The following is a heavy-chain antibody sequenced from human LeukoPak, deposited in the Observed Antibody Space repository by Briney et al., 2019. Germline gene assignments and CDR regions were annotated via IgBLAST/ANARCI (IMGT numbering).Heavy chain of an antibody. V-gene: IGHV4-59*01. CDR1: DGLIGNYY. CDR3: AREGGAISFIDY. J-gene: IGHJ4*02. D-gene: IGHD3-16*02. CDR2: IYNSGST. Sequence: PSETLSLTFSVSDGLIGNYYGSWIRQPPGKGLEWIGYIYNSGSTNYTPSLKSRVTISIGTSKNQFSLTLSSVTAADTAVYYCAREGGAISFIDYWGQGTLVTVSS.